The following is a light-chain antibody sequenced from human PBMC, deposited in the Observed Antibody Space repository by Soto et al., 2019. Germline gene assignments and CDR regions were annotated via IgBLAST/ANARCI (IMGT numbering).Light chain of an antibody. Sequence: IQMTQSPSSLSASVGDRVTITCQASQDIAKNLNWYQQKPGKAPKLLIYDASSLQTGVPSRFSGSGSATHFTFTISSLQSEDISTYYCQQYDNLLPITFGQGTRLEIK. J-gene: IGKJ5*01. V-gene: IGKV1-33*01. CDR1: QDIAKN. CDR2: DAS. CDR3: QQYDNLLPIT.